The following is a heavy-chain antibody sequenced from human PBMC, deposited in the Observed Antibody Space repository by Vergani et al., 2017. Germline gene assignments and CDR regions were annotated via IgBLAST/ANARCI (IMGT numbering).Heavy chain of an antibody. CDR2: IDPNSDGT. CDR1: GYTFNGHY. D-gene: IGHD6-13*01. J-gene: IGHJ4*02. CDR3: ARGWSGYSTSWYFDV. V-gene: IGHV1-2*02. Sequence: QVQLVQSGTEVKKPGASVKVSCKASGYTFNGHYIHWVRQAPGQGLEYMGWIDPNSDGTNYAQKFQGRVTMTRDTSISTAYMELSRLRSDDTAVYYCARGWSGYSTSWYFDVWVEGTVVTVCS.